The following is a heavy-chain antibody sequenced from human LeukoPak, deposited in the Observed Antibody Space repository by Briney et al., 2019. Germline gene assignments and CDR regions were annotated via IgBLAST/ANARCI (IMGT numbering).Heavy chain of an antibody. CDR2: TKGDGSAT. D-gene: IGHD3-16*01. CDR3: ASAWGAFN. Sequence: TGGSLRLSCAASGFTFSNSWMHWVRQAPGKGLVWVSATKGDGSATTYADSVKGRLTISRDNAKNTLYLQINSLRAEDTAVYYCASAWGAFNWGQGTLVTVSS. J-gene: IGHJ4*02. CDR1: GFTFSNSW. V-gene: IGHV3-74*01.